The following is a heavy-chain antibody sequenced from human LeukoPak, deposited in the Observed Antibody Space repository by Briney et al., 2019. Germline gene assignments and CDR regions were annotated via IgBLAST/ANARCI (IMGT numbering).Heavy chain of an antibody. J-gene: IGHJ4*02. CDR3: AKSPLRWFGELLPSGHFDY. Sequence: PGGSLRLSCVASGFTFSSYAMSWVRQAPGKGLEWVSAISGSGGSTYYADPVRGRFTISRDNSKNTLYLQMNSLRAEDTAVYYCAKSPLRWFGELLPSGHFDYWGQGTLVTVSS. CDR2: ISGSGGST. D-gene: IGHD3-10*01. V-gene: IGHV3-23*01. CDR1: GFTFSSYA.